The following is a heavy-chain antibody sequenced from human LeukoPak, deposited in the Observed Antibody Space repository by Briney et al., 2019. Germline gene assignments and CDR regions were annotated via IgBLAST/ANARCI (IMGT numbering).Heavy chain of an antibody. J-gene: IGHJ4*02. V-gene: IGHV3-30*03. Sequence: GRSLRLSCAASGFTFSSYGMHWVRQAPGKGLEWVAVISSDGSNKYYADSVKGRFTISRDNSKNTLYLQMDSLRVEDTAVYYCVRVLDGYCSGGSCYYADWGQGTLVTVSS. CDR3: VRVLDGYCSGGSCYYAD. CDR2: ISSDGSNK. D-gene: IGHD2-15*01. CDR1: GFTFSSYG.